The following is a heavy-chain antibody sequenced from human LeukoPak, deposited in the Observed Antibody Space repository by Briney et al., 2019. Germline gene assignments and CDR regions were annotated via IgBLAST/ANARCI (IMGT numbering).Heavy chain of an antibody. CDR3: ARDPGVTTGTYYFDS. Sequence: PSETLSLTCTVSGGSITSYYWSWIRQPPGKGLEWIGYIYYSGSTNYNPSLKSRVTISVDTSKNQFSLKLTSVTAADTAVYYCARDPGVTTGTYYFDSWGQGSLVTVSS. CDR1: GGSITSYY. CDR2: IYYSGST. J-gene: IGHJ4*02. D-gene: IGHD1-1*01. V-gene: IGHV4-59*01.